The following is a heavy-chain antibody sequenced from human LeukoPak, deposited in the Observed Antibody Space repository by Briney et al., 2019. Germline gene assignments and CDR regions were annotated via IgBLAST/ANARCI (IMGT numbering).Heavy chain of an antibody. Sequence: ASVKVSCKASGYTFTGYYMHWVRQAPGQGLEWMGWINPNSGGTNYAQKFQGRVTMTRDTSISTAYMELSRLRSDDTAVYYCASLRHYYGSGSYYPIYYFGYWGQGTLVTVSS. CDR2: INPNSGGT. V-gene: IGHV1-2*02. CDR3: ASLRHYYGSGSYYPIYYFGY. J-gene: IGHJ4*02. CDR1: GYTFTGYY. D-gene: IGHD3-10*01.